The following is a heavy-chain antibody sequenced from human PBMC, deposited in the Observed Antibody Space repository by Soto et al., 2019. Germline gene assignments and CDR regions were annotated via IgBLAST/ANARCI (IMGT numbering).Heavy chain of an antibody. CDR1: GGSISSSSYY. CDR2: INYNGNT. CDR3: SRQTVVFGHYFDY. D-gene: IGHD2-15*01. J-gene: IGHJ4*02. V-gene: IGHV4-39*01. Sequence: QLRLQEAGPGLVKPSETLSLTCTVSGGSISSSSYYWGWIRQPPGKGPEWIGAINYNGNTYYNPSLKSRVTMSVDTSKNQFSLKLSSATAADTAMYYWSRQTVVFGHYFDYWCQGTLVTGSS.